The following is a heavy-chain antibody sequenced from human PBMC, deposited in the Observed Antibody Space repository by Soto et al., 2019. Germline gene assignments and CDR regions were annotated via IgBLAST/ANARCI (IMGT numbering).Heavy chain of an antibody. CDR2: INHSGST. V-gene: IGHV4-34*01. CDR1: GGSFSGYY. CDR3: ARTSSWSNDAFDI. Sequence: ETLSLTSAVHGGSFSGYYWRWIRQPPGKGLEWIGEINHSGSTNYNPSLKSRVTISVDTSKNQFSLKLSSVTAADTAVYYCARTSSWSNDAFDIWGQGTMVT. D-gene: IGHD6-13*01. J-gene: IGHJ3*02.